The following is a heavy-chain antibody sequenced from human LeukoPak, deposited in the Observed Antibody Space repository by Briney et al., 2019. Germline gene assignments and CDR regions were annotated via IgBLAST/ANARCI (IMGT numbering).Heavy chain of an antibody. Sequence: GASVKVSCKASGGTFSNYAISWVRQAPGQGLEWMGRIIPILGIANYAQKFQGRVTITADKSTSTAYMELSSLRSEDTAVYYCARDGEDTTGGYYYGMDVWGQGTTVTVSS. V-gene: IGHV1-69*04. D-gene: IGHD2-15*01. CDR3: ARDGEDTTGGYYYGMDV. CDR1: GGTFSNYA. CDR2: IIPILGIA. J-gene: IGHJ6*02.